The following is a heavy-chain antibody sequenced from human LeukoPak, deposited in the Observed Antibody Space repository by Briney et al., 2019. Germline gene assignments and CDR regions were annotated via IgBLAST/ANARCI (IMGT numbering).Heavy chain of an antibody. CDR1: GGSISNYY. D-gene: IGHD6-19*01. V-gene: IGHV4-4*07. Sequence: PSETLSLTCTVAGGSISNYYWSWIRQPAGKGLEWIGRINSSGSSKYNPSLESRVTMSVDTSKNQFALRPRSVTAADTAVYYCARHLWGAVDYFDYWGQGTLVTVSS. CDR3: ARHLWGAVDYFDY. J-gene: IGHJ4*02. CDR2: INSSGSS.